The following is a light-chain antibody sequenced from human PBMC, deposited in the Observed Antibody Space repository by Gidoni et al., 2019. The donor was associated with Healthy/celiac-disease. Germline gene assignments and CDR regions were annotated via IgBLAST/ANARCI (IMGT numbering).Light chain of an antibody. CDR1: KLGDKY. Sequence: SYEPTQPPSVSVSPGQTASITCSGGKLGDKYACWYQQKPGQSPVLVIYQDSKRPSGIPERFSGSNSGNTATLTISGTQAMDEADYYCQAWDSSTAVVFGGGTKLTVL. J-gene: IGLJ2*01. CDR2: QDS. V-gene: IGLV3-1*01. CDR3: QAWDSSTAVV.